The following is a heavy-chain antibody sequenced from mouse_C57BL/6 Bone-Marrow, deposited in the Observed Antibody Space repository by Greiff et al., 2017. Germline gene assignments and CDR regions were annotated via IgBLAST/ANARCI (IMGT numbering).Heavy chain of an antibody. J-gene: IGHJ1*03. CDR3: ARDSMTTVVAHWYFDV. CDR2: SRNKANDYTT. Sequence: EVKLVESGGGLVQSGRSLRLSCATSGFTFSDFYMEWVRQAPGKGLEWIAASRNKANDYTTEYSASVKGRFIVSRDTSQSILYLQMNALRAEDTAIYYCARDSMTTVVAHWYFDVWGTGTTVTVSS. D-gene: IGHD1-1*01. V-gene: IGHV7-1*01. CDR1: GFTFSDFY.